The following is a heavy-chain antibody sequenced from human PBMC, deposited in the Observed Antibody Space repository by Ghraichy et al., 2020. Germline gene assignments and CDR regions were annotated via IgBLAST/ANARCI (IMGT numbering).Heavy chain of an antibody. J-gene: IGHJ1*01. Sequence: SETLSLTCAVYGESFSGHYWNWIRQSPGKGLEWIGEIDHSGSTKYNPSLGSRVTISGDMSKKQFSLKLTSVTAADTALYYCARRLGSSWPYWGQGTLVTVSS. CDR2: IDHSGST. D-gene: IGHD6-13*01. CDR1: GESFSGHY. V-gene: IGHV4-34*01. CDR3: ARRLGSSWPY.